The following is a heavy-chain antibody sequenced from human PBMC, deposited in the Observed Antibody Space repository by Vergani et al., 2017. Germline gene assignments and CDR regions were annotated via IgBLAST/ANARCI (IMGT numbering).Heavy chain of an antibody. J-gene: IGHJ4*02. Sequence: EVQLVESGGGLVKPGGSLRLSCAASGFTFSSYSMNWVRQAPGKGLEWVSFISSSSSYIYYADSVKGRFTISRDNAKNSLYLQMKSLGAEDTAVYYCASLYYYDSSGQYYFDYWGQGTLVTVSS. D-gene: IGHD3-22*01. V-gene: IGHV3-21*01. CDR1: GFTFSSYS. CDR2: ISSSSSYI. CDR3: ASLYYYDSSGQYYFDY.